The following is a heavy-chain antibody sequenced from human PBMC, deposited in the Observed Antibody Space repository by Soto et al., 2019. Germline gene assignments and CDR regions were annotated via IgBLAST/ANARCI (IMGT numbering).Heavy chain of an antibody. Sequence: PVGSLRLCCAASGFSFSTYLMSWVRQAPGKGLEWVANIKQGGNEKFYVDSVKGRFSISRDNDKKSLYLQMDSLRVEDTAVYYCVGALTYEVPYYYYGMDVWGQGNTVTV. D-gene: IGHD3-16*01. V-gene: IGHV3-7*01. CDR2: IKQGGNEK. CDR1: GFSFSTYL. J-gene: IGHJ6*02. CDR3: VGALTYEVPYYYYGMDV.